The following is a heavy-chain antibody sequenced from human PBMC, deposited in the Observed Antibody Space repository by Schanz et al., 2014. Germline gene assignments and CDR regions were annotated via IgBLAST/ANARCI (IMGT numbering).Heavy chain of an antibody. Sequence: QVQLVQSGREVKKPGASVKVSCKTSGYTFSSFFITWVRQAPGQGLEWLGRFTNISKKFQGRVTMTRDTSSTTAYMELTSLRSDNTAVYYCVRELSGGTFDYGGPGALVTVSS. V-gene: IGHV1-2*06. CDR2: RFT. D-gene: IGHD1-1*01. J-gene: IGHJ4*02. CDR3: VRELSGGTFDY. CDR1: GYTFSSFF.